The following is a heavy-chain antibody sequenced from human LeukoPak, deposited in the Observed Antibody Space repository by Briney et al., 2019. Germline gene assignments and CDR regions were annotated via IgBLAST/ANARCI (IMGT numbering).Heavy chain of an antibody. Sequence: GESLKISCETSGYTFTKVWVGWVRQTPGKGLEWLGMIYPDDSDTRYSPSFQGQVTMSVDKSISIVYLHWSSLKASDTAIYYCVRGKGSGTYYGFDYWGQGTVVSVVS. CDR1: GYTFTKVW. D-gene: IGHD3-10*01. J-gene: IGHJ4*02. CDR3: VRGKGSGTYYGFDY. CDR2: IYPDDSDT. V-gene: IGHV5-51*01.